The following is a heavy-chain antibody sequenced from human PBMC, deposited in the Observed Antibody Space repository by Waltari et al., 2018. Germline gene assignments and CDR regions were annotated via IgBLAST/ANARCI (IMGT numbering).Heavy chain of an antibody. Sequence: EVQLVESGGGLVPPGGSLRLSGTASGSTVSSHWMSWLRQARGKGLECVGNIKQDGSEKYYVDTVKGRFTISRDNDKNSLYLQMNSLRDEETAVYYGARGGYLGRAFDIWGQGTMVTVSS. CDR2: IKQDGSEK. J-gene: IGHJ3*02. V-gene: IGHV3-7*01. D-gene: IGHD3-16*01. CDR3: ARGGYLGRAFDI. CDR1: GSTVSSHW.